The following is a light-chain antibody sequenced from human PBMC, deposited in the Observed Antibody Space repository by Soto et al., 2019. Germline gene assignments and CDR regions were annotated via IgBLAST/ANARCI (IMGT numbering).Light chain of an antibody. CDR1: QTISSW. CDR3: QQYNDWPPKIT. Sequence: DIQMTQSPSSLSASVGDRVTITCRASQTISSWLAWYQQKPGKAPKLLIYKASTLKSGVPSRFSGSGSGTEFTLTISSLQSEDFAVYYCQQYNDWPPKITFGQGTRLEIK. CDR2: KAS. V-gene: IGKV1-5*03. J-gene: IGKJ5*01.